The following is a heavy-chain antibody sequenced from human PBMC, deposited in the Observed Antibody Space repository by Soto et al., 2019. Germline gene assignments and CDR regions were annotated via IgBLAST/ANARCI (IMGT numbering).Heavy chain of an antibody. D-gene: IGHD3-10*01. V-gene: IGHV3-9*01. CDR1: GFTFDDYA. CDR2: ISWNSGSI. Sequence: VQLVESGGGLVQPGRSLRLSCAASGFTFDDYAMHWVRQAPGKGLEWVSGISWNSGSIGYADSVKGRFTISRDNAKNSLYLQMNSLRAQVTALYYCAKGGMVVRGAPAGDVWGQGTLVTVSS. CDR3: AKGGMVVRGAPAGDV. J-gene: IGHJ4*02.